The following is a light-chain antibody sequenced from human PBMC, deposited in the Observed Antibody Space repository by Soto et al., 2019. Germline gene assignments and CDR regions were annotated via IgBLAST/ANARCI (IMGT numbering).Light chain of an antibody. Sequence: QSALTQPRSVSGSPGQSVTISCTGSSSDVGNYNYVSWYQQHPGKAPKLMIYDVTKRPSGVPERFSGSKSGNTASLTISGLQVDDEADYYCCSYAGNCAWVFGGGTQLTVL. J-gene: IGLJ3*02. CDR3: CSYAGNCAWV. CDR1: SSDVGNYNY. V-gene: IGLV2-11*01. CDR2: DVT.